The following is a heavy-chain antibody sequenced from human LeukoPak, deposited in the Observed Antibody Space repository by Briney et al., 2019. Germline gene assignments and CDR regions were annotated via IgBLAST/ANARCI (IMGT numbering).Heavy chain of an antibody. Sequence: GGSLRLSCAASGFTFRTYGMNWVRQAPGKGLEWVSGIGVSGSTYYADSVKGRFTISRDNSKNTLYLQINSLRVEDTAVYYCATAPLRASTYMDVWGKGTTVTVSS. CDR1: GFTFRTYG. V-gene: IGHV3-23*01. CDR2: IGVSGST. CDR3: ATAPLRASTYMDV. D-gene: IGHD1-1*01. J-gene: IGHJ6*03.